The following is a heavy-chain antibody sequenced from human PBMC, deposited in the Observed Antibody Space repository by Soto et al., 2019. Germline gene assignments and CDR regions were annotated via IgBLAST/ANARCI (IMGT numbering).Heavy chain of an antibody. Sequence: PSETLSLTCTVSGGSISSGDYYWSWIRQPPGKGLEWIGYIYYSGSTYYNPSLKSRVTISVDTSKNQFSLKLSSVTAADTAVYYCASTIFGVVIPPNWFDPWGQGTLVTVSS. CDR1: GGSISSGDYY. D-gene: IGHD3-3*01. CDR3: ASTIFGVVIPPNWFDP. V-gene: IGHV4-30-4*01. J-gene: IGHJ5*02. CDR2: IYYSGST.